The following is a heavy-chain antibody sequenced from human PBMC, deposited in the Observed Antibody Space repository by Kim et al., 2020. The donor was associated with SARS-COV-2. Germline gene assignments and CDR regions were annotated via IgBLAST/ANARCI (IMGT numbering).Heavy chain of an antibody. D-gene: IGHD1-26*01. J-gene: IGHJ4*02. CDR3: ARDVGGSYYPYFDY. Sequence: ASVKVSCKASGYTFTGYYMHWVRQAPGQGLEWMGWINPNSGGTNYAQKFQGWVTMTRDTSISTAYMELSRLRSDDTAVYYCARDVGGSYYPYFDYWGQGTLVTVSS. V-gene: IGHV1-2*04. CDR2: INPNSGGT. CDR1: GYTFTGYY.